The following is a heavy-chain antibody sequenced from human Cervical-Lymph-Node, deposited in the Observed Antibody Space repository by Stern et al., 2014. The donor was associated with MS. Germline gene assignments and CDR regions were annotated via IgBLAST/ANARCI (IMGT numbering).Heavy chain of an antibody. CDR3: ARAAYSTSSYNY. CDR2: TIPIFGKA. V-gene: IGHV1-69*12. Sequence: QVQLVQSGAEVKKPGSSVKVSCKASGGTFNNLVISWVRQAPGQGLEWMGGTIPIFGKAIYAQNFQGRVTITADESTRAVYMELSSLRSEDTAVYYCARAAYSTSSYNYWGQGTLVTVSA. J-gene: IGHJ4*02. D-gene: IGHD2/OR15-2a*01. CDR1: GGTFNNLV.